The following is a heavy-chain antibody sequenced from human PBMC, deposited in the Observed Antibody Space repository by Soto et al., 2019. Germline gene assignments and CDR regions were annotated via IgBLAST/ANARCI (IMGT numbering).Heavy chain of an antibody. J-gene: IGHJ4*02. CDR1: GFTFSSYA. CDR3: AKDRVQRYSSGTIREFDY. D-gene: IGHD6-19*01. CDR2: ISGSGGST. V-gene: IGHV3-23*01. Sequence: GGSLRLSCAASGFTFSSYAMSWVRQAPGKGLEWVSAISGSGGSTYYADSVKGRFTISRDNSKNTLYLQMNSLRAEDTAVYYFAKDRVQRYSSGTIREFDYWGQGTLVTVSS.